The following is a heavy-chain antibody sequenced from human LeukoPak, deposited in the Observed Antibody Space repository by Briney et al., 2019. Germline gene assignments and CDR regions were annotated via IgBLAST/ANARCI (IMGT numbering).Heavy chain of an antibody. CDR1: GGSISSYY. CDR3: ARVARGGSSWYPSSNGDFDI. CDR2: IYHSGST. Sequence: SETLSLTCTVSGGSISSYYWGWIRQPPGKGLEWIGSIYHSGSTYYNPSLKSRVTISVDTSKNQFSLKLSSVTAADTAVYYCARVARGGSSWYPSSNGDFDIWGQGTMVTVSS. D-gene: IGHD6-13*01. J-gene: IGHJ3*02. V-gene: IGHV4-38-2*02.